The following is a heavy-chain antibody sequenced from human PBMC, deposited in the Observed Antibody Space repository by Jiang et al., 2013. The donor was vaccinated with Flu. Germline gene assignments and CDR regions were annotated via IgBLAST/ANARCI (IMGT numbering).Heavy chain of an antibody. CDR3: ARTWIGQSFSWFDS. CDR1: GDSISGTVYY. V-gene: IGHV4-30-4*08. Sequence: SGSGLVKPSETLSLTCSVTGDSISGTVYYWSWIRQPPGKGLEWIAYIDDSGSTLHNPSLKSRLHVSIDTFNNRFSLSLNSVTAADTAVYFCARTWIGQSFSWFDSWGQGTPVPSPQ. CDR2: IDDSGST. J-gene: IGHJ5*01. D-gene: IGHD3-10*01.